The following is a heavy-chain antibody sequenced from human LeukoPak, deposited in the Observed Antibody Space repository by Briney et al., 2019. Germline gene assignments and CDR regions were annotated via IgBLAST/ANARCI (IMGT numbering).Heavy chain of an antibody. V-gene: IGHV3-30*02. CDR2: IRYDGSNK. CDR1: GFTFSSYG. D-gene: IGHD3-22*01. J-gene: IGHJ4*02. Sequence: PGGSLRLSCAASGFTFSSYGMHWVRQAPGKGLEWVAFIRYDGSNKYYVDSVKGRFTISRDNAKNSQYLQMNSLRAEDTAVYYCARGSGSSGYSDYWGQGTLVTVSS. CDR3: ARGSGSSGYSDY.